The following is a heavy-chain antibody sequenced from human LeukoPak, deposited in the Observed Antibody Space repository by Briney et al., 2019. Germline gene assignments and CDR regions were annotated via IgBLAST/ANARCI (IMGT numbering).Heavy chain of an antibody. CDR2: IYSGGST. CDR1: GFTVSSNY. CDR3: ARSYYYDSSHTVDY. J-gene: IGHJ4*02. Sequence: PGGSLRLSCAASGFTVSSNYMSWVRQAPGKGLEWVSLIYSGGSTYYADSVKGRFSISRDNSENTLYLQMNSLRAEDTAVYYCARSYYYDSSHTVDYWGQGTLVTVSS. D-gene: IGHD3-22*01. V-gene: IGHV3-66*01.